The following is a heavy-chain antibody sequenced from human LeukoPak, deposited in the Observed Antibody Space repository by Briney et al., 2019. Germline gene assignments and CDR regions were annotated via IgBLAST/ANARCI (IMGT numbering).Heavy chain of an antibody. J-gene: IGHJ4*02. CDR1: GFTLSSYW. Sequence: GGSLRLSCAASGFTLSSYWMSWVRQAPGKGLEWVANIKQDGSEKYYVDSVKGRFTISRDNAKNSLYLQMNSLRAEDTAVYYCARDRGIAVAGTRYWGQGTLVTVSS. D-gene: IGHD6-19*01. CDR2: IKQDGSEK. V-gene: IGHV3-7*01. CDR3: ARDRGIAVAGTRY.